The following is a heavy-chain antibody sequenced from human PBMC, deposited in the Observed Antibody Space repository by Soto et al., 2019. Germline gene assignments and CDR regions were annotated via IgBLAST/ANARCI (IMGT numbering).Heavy chain of an antibody. V-gene: IGHV2-5*02. CDR3: ARPGVTTPRVDKGYFAL. Sequence: QITLKDSGPTLVKPTQTLTLTCTFSGFSLSTSVVGVGWISQHPGKALEWLARIYWDDDKRYSPSLKSRITNTKDTYKNKVGLTMTNMDPVDTATYYCARPGVTTPRVDKGYFALWCRGTLVTVSS. J-gene: IGHJ2*01. D-gene: IGHD4-17*01. CDR2: IYWDDDK. CDR1: GFSLSTSVVG.